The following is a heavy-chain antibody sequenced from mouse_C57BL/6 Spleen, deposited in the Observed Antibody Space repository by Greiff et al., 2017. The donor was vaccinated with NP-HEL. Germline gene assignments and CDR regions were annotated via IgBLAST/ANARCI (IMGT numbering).Heavy chain of an antibody. D-gene: IGHD1-1*01. CDR3: TRERNYYGSSYGWFAY. J-gene: IGHJ3*01. V-gene: IGHV5-9-1*02. CDR2: ISSGGDYL. CDR1: GFTFSSYA. Sequence: EVKVVESGEGLVKPGGSLKLSCAASGFTFSSYAMSWVRQTPEKRLEWVAYISSGGDYLYYADTVKGRFTISRDNARNTLYLQMSSLKSEDTAMYYCTRERNYYGSSYGWFAYWGQGTLVTVSA.